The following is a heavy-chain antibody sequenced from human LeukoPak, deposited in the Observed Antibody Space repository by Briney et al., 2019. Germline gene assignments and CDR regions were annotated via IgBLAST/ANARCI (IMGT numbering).Heavy chain of an antibody. CDR3: ARDWSSIAARPGAIDI. Sequence: GGSLRLSCAASGFTFSSYGMHWVRQAPGTGLEWVAVIWYDGSNKYYADSVKDRFTISRDNSKNTLYLQMNSLRAEDTAVYYCARDWSSIAARPGAIDIWGQGTMVTVSS. V-gene: IGHV3-33*01. J-gene: IGHJ3*02. CDR2: IWYDGSNK. D-gene: IGHD6-6*01. CDR1: GFTFSSYG.